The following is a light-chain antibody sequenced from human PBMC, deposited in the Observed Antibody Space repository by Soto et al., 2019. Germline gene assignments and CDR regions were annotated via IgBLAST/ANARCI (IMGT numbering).Light chain of an antibody. Sequence: DVVMTQSPLSLPVTLGQPASISCRSSQSLVSSNGNTYLNWFQQRPGHSPRRLVYKVSNRDSGVPDRFSGSGSGTDFTLNISRVEAEDVGVYYCMQGGHWHTFGQGTKLEIK. J-gene: IGKJ2*01. CDR3: MQGGHWHT. V-gene: IGKV2-30*01. CDR2: KVS. CDR1: QSLVSSNGNTY.